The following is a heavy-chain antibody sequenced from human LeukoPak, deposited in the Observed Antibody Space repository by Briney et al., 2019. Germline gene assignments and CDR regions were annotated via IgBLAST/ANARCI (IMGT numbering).Heavy chain of an antibody. CDR2: IDFSGNTK. J-gene: IGHJ4*02. D-gene: IGHD1-26*01. Sequence: QSGGSLRLSCAASGFVFSNYVMSWVRQAPGKGLEWISYIDFSGNTKYYADSVKGRFTISRDNAKNSLYLQMNSLRDEDTAVYYCAGGGCGNYCFDYWGQGTLVTVSS. V-gene: IGHV3-48*02. CDR1: GFVFSNYV. CDR3: AGGGCGNYCFDY.